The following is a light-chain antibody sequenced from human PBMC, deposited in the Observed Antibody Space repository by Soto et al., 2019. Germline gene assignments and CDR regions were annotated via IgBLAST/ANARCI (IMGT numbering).Light chain of an antibody. V-gene: IGKV3-11*01. CDR3: QPRCNWPLT. Sequence: EIVLTQSPAILSLSPGERATLSCRASQSVSSYLAWYQQKPGQAPRLLIYDASDRATGIPARFSGSGSGTDFTLAISSLEPEDFAVYYCQPRCNWPLTFGGGTKVEIK. CDR1: QSVSSY. CDR2: DAS. J-gene: IGKJ4*01.